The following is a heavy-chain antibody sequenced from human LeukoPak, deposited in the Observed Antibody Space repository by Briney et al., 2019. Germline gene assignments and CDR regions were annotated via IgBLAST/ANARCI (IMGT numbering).Heavy chain of an antibody. D-gene: IGHD3-9*01. CDR2: ISGSGGST. J-gene: IGHJ5*01. V-gene: IGHV3-23*01. CDR3: AKDYRGDILTGRNNWFDS. Sequence: QAGGSLRLSCAASGFTFTTYAMSWVRQAPKKGLEWVSGISGSGGSTYYADSVKGRFTISRGNFKNTLYLEMNGLRAEDTAVYFCAKDYRGDILTGRNNWFDSWGQGTLVTVSS. CDR1: GFTFTTYA.